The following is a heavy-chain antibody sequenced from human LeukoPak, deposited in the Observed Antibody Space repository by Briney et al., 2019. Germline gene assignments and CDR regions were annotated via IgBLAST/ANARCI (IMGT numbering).Heavy chain of an antibody. CDR1: GFTFSSYA. CDR3: ARVGSQPY. V-gene: IGHV3-30-3*01. D-gene: IGHD3-16*01. Sequence: PGGSLRLSCAASGFTFSSYAMHWVRQAPGKGLEWVAVISYGGSNKYYADSVKGRFTISRDNSKNTLYLQMNSLRAEDTAVYYCARVGSQPYWGQGTLVTVSS. J-gene: IGHJ4*02. CDR2: ISYGGSNK.